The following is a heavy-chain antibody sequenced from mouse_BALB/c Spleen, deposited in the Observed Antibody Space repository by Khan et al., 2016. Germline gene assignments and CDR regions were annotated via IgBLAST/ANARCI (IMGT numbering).Heavy chain of an antibody. V-gene: IGHV2-6-7*01. CDR2: IWGDGRT. CDR1: GFSLTGYG. J-gene: IGHJ3*01. Sequence: QVQLKESGPGLVAPSQSLSITCAVSGFSLTGYGVNWVRQPPGKGLEWLGMIWGDGRTDYNSALKSRVSISKDNSKSHVFLKMNSLQTDDTAIYYCSSDCDGFAYWGQGTLVIVSA. CDR3: SSDCDGFAY.